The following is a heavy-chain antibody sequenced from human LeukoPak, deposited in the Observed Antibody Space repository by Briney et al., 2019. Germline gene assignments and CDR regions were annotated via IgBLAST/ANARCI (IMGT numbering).Heavy chain of an antibody. CDR2: IYSGGST. D-gene: IGHD1-1*01. J-gene: IGHJ4*02. V-gene: IGHV3-53*01. Sequence: GGSLRLSCAASGFTFSSYWMSWVRQAPGKGLEWVSVIYSGGSTYYADSVKGRFTISRDNSKNTLYLQMNSLRAEDTAVYYCARNLTTQDDYWGQGTLVTVSS. CDR3: ARNLTTQDDY. CDR1: GFTFSSYW.